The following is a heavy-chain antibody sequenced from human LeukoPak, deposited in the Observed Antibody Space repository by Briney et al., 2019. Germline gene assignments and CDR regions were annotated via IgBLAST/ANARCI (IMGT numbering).Heavy chain of an antibody. CDR2: ITVNNGYT. Sequence: GASVKVSCKAAGYTFTSHGFIWLRQAPGQVFEWMGWITVNNGYTKYAQELQGRVTMTTDTSTSAAYMELRSLRSDDTAVYYCARGPVTIFGVVTLTRFYGMDVWGQGTTVTVSS. CDR1: GYTFTSHG. CDR3: ARGPVTIFGVVTLTRFYGMDV. D-gene: IGHD3-3*01. V-gene: IGHV1-18*01. J-gene: IGHJ6*02.